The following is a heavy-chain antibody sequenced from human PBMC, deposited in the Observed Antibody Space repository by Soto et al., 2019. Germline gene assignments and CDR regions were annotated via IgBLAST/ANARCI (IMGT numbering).Heavy chain of an antibody. D-gene: IGHD4-17*01. Sequence: QVQLVESGGGVVQPGRSLRLSCAASGFTFSNYAMHWVRQAPGKGLEWVTIISYDGSNEYYEDSVKGRFTISRDNSKNTLYLQMNSLKTEDTAVYYCSKDIIYRMTTGRFDYWGQGTLVTVSS. CDR3: SKDIIYRMTTGRFDY. J-gene: IGHJ4*02. CDR1: GFTFSNYA. V-gene: IGHV3-30*18. CDR2: ISYDGSNE.